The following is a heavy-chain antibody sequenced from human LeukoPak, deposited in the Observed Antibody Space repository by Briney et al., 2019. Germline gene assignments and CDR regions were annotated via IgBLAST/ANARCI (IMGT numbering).Heavy chain of an antibody. CDR1: GYTFTSYD. Sequence: GASVKVSCKASGYTFTSYDINWVRQATGQGLEWMGWMNPNSGNTNYAQKLQGRVTMTTDTSTSTAYMELRSLRSDDTAVYYCARGSGSYGYWGQGTLVTVSS. J-gene: IGHJ4*02. D-gene: IGHD1-26*01. CDR3: ARGSGSYGY. V-gene: IGHV1-8*01. CDR2: MNPNSGNT.